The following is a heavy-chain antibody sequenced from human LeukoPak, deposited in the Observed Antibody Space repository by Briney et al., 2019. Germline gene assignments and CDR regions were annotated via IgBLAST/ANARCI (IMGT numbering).Heavy chain of an antibody. D-gene: IGHD4-23*01. J-gene: IGHJ4*02. V-gene: IGHV3-23*01. Sequence: GGTLRLSCAASGFTFSSYGMSWVRQAPGKGLEWVSAISGSGGSTYYADSVKGRFTISRGNSKNTLYLQINSLRTEDTAVYFCAKEGRWLDSWGQGTLVTVSS. CDR1: GFTFSSYG. CDR3: AKEGRWLDS. CDR2: ISGSGGST.